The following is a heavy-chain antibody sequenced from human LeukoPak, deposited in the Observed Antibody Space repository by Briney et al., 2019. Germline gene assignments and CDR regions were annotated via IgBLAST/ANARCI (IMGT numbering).Heavy chain of an antibody. J-gene: IGHJ4*02. D-gene: IGHD1/OR15-1a*01. CDR1: GFSFSSYS. CDR3: ARDRTGTAQFDY. Sequence: GGSLRLSCAASGFSFSSYSMNWVRQAPGKGLEWVSYISSSSSTIYYADSVKGRFTISRDNAKKSLYLQVNSLRDEGTAVYYCARDRTGTAQFDYWGQGTLVTVSS. V-gene: IGHV3-48*02. CDR2: ISSSSSTI.